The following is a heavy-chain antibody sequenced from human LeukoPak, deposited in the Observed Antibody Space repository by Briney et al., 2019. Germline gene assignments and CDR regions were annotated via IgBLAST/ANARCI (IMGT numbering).Heavy chain of an antibody. V-gene: IGHV3-21*01. CDR1: RFTFSIYS. CDR2: ISSSSSYI. Sequence: GGSLRLSCAASRFTFSIYSMNWVRQAPGKGLEWVSSISSSSSYISYADSVKGRFTISRDNAKNSLYLQMNSLRAEDTAVYYCARDFIVVVTAMNYGMDVWGQGTTVTVSS. D-gene: IGHD2-21*02. CDR3: ARDFIVVVTAMNYGMDV. J-gene: IGHJ6*02.